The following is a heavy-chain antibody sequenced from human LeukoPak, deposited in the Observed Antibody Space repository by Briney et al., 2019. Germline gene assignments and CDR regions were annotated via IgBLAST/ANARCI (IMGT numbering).Heavy chain of an antibody. CDR3: AREPPSGSYYFDY. CDR2: IYSGGST. J-gene: IGHJ4*02. D-gene: IGHD6-19*01. Sequence: PGGSLRLSCAASGFTVSSNYMSWVRQAPGKGLEWVSDIYSGGSTYYTASVKGRFTISRDNSKNTLYLQMNSVRAEDTAVYYCAREPPSGSYYFDYWGQGTLVTVSS. CDR1: GFTVSSNY. V-gene: IGHV3-66*02.